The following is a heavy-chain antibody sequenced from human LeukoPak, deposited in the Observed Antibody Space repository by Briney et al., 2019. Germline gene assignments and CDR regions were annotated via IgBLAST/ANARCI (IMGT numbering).Heavy chain of an antibody. Sequence: ASVKVSCKASGYTFSSYGISWVRQAPGQGLEWMGWISAYNGNTNYAQKLQGRVTMTRDTSISTAYMELSRLRSDDTAVYYCARAPRGTMAPIQLWPSDKYYFDYWGQGTLVTVSS. CDR2: ISAYNGNT. D-gene: IGHD5-18*01. CDR1: GYTFSSYG. V-gene: IGHV1-18*01. CDR3: ARAPRGTMAPIQLWPSDKYYFDY. J-gene: IGHJ4*02.